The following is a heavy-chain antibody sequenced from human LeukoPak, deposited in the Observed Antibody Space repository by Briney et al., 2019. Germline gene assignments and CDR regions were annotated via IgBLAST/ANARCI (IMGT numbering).Heavy chain of an antibody. CDR2: IYYSGST. D-gene: IGHD3-10*01. CDR3: ARVTRYYYGSGSRNYYYYGMDV. Sequence: SETLSLTCTVSGGSISSGDYYWSWIRQPPGKGLEWIGYIYYSGSTNYNPSLKSRVTISVDTSKNQFSLKLSSVTAADTAVYYCARVTRYYYGSGSRNYYYYGMDVWGQGTTVTVSS. J-gene: IGHJ6*02. V-gene: IGHV4-61*08. CDR1: GGSISSGDYY.